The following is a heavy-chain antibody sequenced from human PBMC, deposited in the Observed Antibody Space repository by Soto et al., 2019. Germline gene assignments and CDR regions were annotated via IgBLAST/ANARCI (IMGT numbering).Heavy chain of an antibody. J-gene: IGHJ6*02. CDR1: GFTFSSYA. D-gene: IGHD6-6*01. CDR2: ISSNGGST. V-gene: IGHV3-64*05. Sequence: PGGTLRLSCSASGFTFSSYAMHWVRQAPGKGLEYVSAISSNGGSTYYADSVKGRFTLSRANSSHTLYVQMSSQRAEDTAAYYCLRSVQLVPTLWRPELSYYGMEVWGQGSTVTVSS. CDR3: LRSVQLVPTLWRPELSYYGMEV.